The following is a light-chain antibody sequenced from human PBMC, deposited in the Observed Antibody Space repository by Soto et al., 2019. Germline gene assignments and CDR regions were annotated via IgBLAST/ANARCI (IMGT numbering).Light chain of an antibody. CDR3: QQRSSWPLT. Sequence: VVLTQSPDTLSLSPGERATLSCRASQSVRAYLAWYQQKPGQAPRLLIYDASNRATGIPARFSGRGSGTDFTLTISSLEPEDFGVYYCQQRSSWPLTFGGGTRLEIK. J-gene: IGKJ5*01. CDR1: QSVRAY. V-gene: IGKV3-11*01. CDR2: DAS.